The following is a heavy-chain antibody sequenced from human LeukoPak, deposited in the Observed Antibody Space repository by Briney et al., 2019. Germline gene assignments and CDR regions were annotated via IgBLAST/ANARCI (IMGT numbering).Heavy chain of an antibody. D-gene: IGHD3-3*01. CDR3: ASGTSGDFWAGNYYYYGMDV. CDR1: GGSISSYY. Sequence: SVTLSLTCTVSGGSISSYYWSWIRQPPGKGLEWIGYIYYSGSTNYNPSLKSRVTISVDTSKNQFSLKLSSVTAADTAVYYCASGTSGDFWAGNYYYYGMDVWGQGTTVTVSS. CDR2: IYYSGST. V-gene: IGHV4-59*08. J-gene: IGHJ6*02.